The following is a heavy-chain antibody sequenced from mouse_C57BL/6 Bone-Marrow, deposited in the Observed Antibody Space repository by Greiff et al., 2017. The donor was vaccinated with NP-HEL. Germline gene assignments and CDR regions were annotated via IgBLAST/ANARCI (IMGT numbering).Heavy chain of an antibody. D-gene: IGHD1-1*01. CDR1: GFNIKDYY. V-gene: IGHV14-2*01. Sequence: VQLQQSGAELVKPGASVKLSCTASGFNIKDYYMHWVKQRTEQGLEWIGRIDPEDGETKYAPKFQGKATITADTSSNTAYLQLSSLTSEDTAVYYCALITTVVAKLGYYYAMDYWRQGTSVTVSS. J-gene: IGHJ4*01. CDR3: ALITTVVAKLGYYYAMDY. CDR2: IDPEDGET.